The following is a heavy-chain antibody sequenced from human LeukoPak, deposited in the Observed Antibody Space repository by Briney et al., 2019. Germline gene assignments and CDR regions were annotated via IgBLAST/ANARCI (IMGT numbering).Heavy chain of an antibody. J-gene: IGHJ4*02. CDR1: GGTFSSYA. D-gene: IGHD2-2*02. Sequence: SVKVSCKASGGTFSSYAISWVRQAPGQGLEWMGGIIPIFGTANYAQKFQGRVTITADESTSTAYMELSSLRSEDAAVYYCASHYCSSTSCYNTFDYWGQGTLVTVSS. CDR3: ASHYCSSTSCYNTFDY. CDR2: IIPIFGTA. V-gene: IGHV1-69*13.